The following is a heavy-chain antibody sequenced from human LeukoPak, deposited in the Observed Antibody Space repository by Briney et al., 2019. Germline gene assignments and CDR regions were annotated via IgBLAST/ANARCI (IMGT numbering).Heavy chain of an antibody. D-gene: IGHD2-2*01. Sequence: SETLSLTCAVYGGSFSGYYWSWIRRPPGKGLEWSGEINHSGSTNYNPSLKSRVTISVDTSKNQFSLKLSSVTAADTAVYYCARGGPLGYCSSTSCYAPGDYWGQGTLVTVSS. CDR3: ARGGPLGYCSSTSCYAPGDY. J-gene: IGHJ4*02. CDR2: INHSGST. CDR1: GGSFSGYY. V-gene: IGHV4-34*01.